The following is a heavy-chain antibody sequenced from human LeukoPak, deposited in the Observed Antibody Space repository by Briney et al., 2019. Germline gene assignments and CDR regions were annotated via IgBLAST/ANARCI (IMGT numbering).Heavy chain of an antibody. V-gene: IGHV1-46*01. Sequence: ASVKVSCKASGYTFTSYYMHWVRQAPGQGLEWMGIISPSGGSTTYTQKFQGRVTMTKDTSTSTVYMELSSLRSEDTAVYYCARDSSTTVVTPDYFDYWGQGTLVTVSS. D-gene: IGHD4-23*01. CDR1: GYTFTSYY. J-gene: IGHJ4*02. CDR2: ISPSGGST. CDR3: ARDSSTTVVTPDYFDY.